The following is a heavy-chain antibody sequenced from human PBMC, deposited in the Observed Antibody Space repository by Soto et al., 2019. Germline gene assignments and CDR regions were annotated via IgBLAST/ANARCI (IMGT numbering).Heavy chain of an antibody. Sequence: PGGSLRLSCAASGFTFSSYSMNWVRQSPGKGLEWVSSISSSSSYIYYADSVKGRFTISRDNAKNSLYLQMNSLRAEDTAVYYCARDLGEYYYDSSGYWNYWGQGTLVTVSS. V-gene: IGHV3-21*01. D-gene: IGHD3-22*01. CDR1: GFTFSSYS. CDR3: ARDLGEYYYDSSGYWNY. CDR2: ISSSSSYI. J-gene: IGHJ4*02.